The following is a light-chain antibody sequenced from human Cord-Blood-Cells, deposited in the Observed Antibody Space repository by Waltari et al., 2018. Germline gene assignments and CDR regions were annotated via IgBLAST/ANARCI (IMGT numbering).Light chain of an antibody. Sequence: IVMTQSPDFLDVSLGERAPINCKSSQSVLYSSNNKNYLAWYQQKPGQPPKLLIYWASTRESGVPDRFSGSGSGTDFTLTISSLQAEDVAVYYCQQYYSTPFTFGPGTKVDIK. V-gene: IGKV4-1*01. CDR3: QQYYSTPFT. J-gene: IGKJ3*01. CDR2: WAS. CDR1: QSVLYSSNNKNY.